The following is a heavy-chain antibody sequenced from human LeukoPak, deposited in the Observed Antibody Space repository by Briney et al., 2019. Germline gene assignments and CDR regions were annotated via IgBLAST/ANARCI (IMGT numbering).Heavy chain of an antibody. CDR2: MSSSGSTI. CDR1: GFTFSDYY. CDR3: ARSILPAANAIDY. J-gene: IGHJ4*02. D-gene: IGHD2-2*01. V-gene: IGHV3-11*04. Sequence: GGTLSLSCAASGFTFSDYYMNWIRQAPGKGLEWISYMSSSGSTISYAASVTGGFTVSRDNDKNSLYLQMDSLRAEDTAVYYCARSILPAANAIDYWGQGTLLTVSS.